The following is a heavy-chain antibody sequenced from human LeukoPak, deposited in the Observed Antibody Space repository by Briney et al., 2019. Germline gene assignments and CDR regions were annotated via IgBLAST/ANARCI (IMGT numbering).Heavy chain of an antibody. CDR2: ISGSGGST. D-gene: IGHD3-3*01. J-gene: IGHJ4*02. CDR1: GFTFSSYA. V-gene: IGHV3-23*01. Sequence: GGSLRLSCAASGFTFSSYAMSWVRQAPGKGLEWVSAISGSGGSTYYADSVKGRLTISRDNSKNTLYLQMNSLRAEDTAVYYCAKGLWSGYYGDWGQGTLVTVSS. CDR3: AKGLWSGYYGD.